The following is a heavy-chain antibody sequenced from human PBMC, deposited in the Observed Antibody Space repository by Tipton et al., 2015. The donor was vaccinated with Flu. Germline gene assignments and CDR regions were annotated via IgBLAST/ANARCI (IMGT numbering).Heavy chain of an antibody. CDR1: GGSISSYY. J-gene: IGHJ3*02. V-gene: IGHV4-59*01. D-gene: IGHD3-10*01. CDR2: IYCSGRT. Sequence: TLSLTCTVSGGSISSYYWSWIRQPPGKGREWIGHIYCSGRTNYNPSLKSRVTISVDTSKNQFSLKLSSVTAADTAVYYCARVALRSDYYGSGTIPRYFAFDIWGQGTMVTVSS. CDR3: ARVALRSDYYGSGTIPRYFAFDI.